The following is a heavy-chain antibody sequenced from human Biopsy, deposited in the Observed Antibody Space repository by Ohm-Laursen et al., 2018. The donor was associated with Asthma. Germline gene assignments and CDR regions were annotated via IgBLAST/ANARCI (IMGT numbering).Heavy chain of an antibody. CDR2: IFFDGSNK. J-gene: IGHJ4*02. V-gene: IGHV3-30-3*01. Sequence: SLRLSCAATGFTFHNYVMHWVRQAPGKGLEWVAAIFFDGSNKYYADSVKGRFTISRDNSKDTLYLQVNSLRSDDTAVYYCARGKTWGRSYYFDYWGQGTLVTVSS. CDR1: GFTFHNYV. D-gene: IGHD6-6*01. CDR3: ARGKTWGRSYYFDY.